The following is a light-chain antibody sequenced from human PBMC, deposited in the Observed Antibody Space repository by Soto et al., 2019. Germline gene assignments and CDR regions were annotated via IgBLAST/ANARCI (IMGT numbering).Light chain of an antibody. CDR3: QERTGWQPWT. Sequence: EIVMTQSPATLSVSPGERATLSCRASQSVSSNLAWYQQKPCQAPRLLIYGAATRATGIPARFSGSGSGTDFTLTISSLEPEDFAVYYCQERTGWQPWTFGQGTKVDI. CDR1: QSVSSN. V-gene: IGKV3-15*01. J-gene: IGKJ1*01. CDR2: GAA.